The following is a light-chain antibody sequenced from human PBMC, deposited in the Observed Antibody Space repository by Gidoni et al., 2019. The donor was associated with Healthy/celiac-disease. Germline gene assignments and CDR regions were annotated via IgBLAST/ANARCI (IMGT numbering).Light chain of an antibody. J-gene: IGKJ5*01. CDR1: QCVSSN. CDR3: QQYNNWPPAT. V-gene: IGKV3D-15*01. CDR2: GAS. Sequence: EIVMTQSPATLSVSPGERATLSCRASQCVSSNLACYQQKPGQAPRLLIYGASTRATGIPARFSGSGSGTEFTLTISSLQSEDFAVYYCQQYNNWPPATFGQXTRLEIK.